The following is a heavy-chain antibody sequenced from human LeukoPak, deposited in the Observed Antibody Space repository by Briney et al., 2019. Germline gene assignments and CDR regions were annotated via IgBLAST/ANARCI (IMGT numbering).Heavy chain of an antibody. CDR1: GFTFDDYA. CDR2: ISWNSGSI. D-gene: IGHD2-2*02. V-gene: IGHV3-9*03. CDR3: AKDLGYCSSTSCYTEGAFDI. J-gene: IGHJ3*02. Sequence: GGSLRLSCAASGFTFDDYAMHWVRQAPGKGLEWVSGISWNSGSIGYADSVKGRFTISRDNAKNSLYLQMNSLRAEDMALYYCAKDLGYCSSTSCYTEGAFDIWGQGTMVTVSS.